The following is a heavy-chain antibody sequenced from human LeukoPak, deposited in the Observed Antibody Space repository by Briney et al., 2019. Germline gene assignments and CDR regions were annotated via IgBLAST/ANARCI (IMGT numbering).Heavy chain of an antibody. Sequence: PGGSLRLSCAASGFTFSSYGMSWVRQAPGKGLEWVSTISGSGSITYYADSVKGRFTISRDNSKNTLYLQMNSLKGDDTAVYYCAKDSAFYYIDVWGKGTTVIISS. CDR1: GFTFSSYG. CDR3: AKDSAFYYIDV. CDR2: ISGSGSIT. J-gene: IGHJ6*03. D-gene: IGHD3-10*01. V-gene: IGHV3-23*01.